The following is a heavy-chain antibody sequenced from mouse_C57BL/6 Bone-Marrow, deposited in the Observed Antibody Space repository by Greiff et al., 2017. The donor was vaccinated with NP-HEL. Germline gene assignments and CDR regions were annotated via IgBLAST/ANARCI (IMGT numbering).Heavy chain of an antibody. CDR1: EYEFPSHD. CDR3: VRHYYSASGTPSLVY. D-gene: IGHD1-1*01. V-gene: IGHV5-2*01. Sequence: DVKLVESGGGLVQPGESLKLSCESNEYEFPSHDMSWVRKTPEKRLELVAAINSDGGSTYYLDTMERRFIISRDNTKKTLYLQMSSLRSADTALFYSVRHYYSASGTPSLVYWGAGTTLTVSS. CDR2: INSDGGST. J-gene: IGHJ2*01.